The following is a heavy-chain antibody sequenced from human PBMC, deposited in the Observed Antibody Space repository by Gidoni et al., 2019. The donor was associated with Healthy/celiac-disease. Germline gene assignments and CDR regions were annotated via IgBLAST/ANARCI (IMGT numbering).Heavy chain of an antibody. Sequence: QVQLQESGPGLVKPSETLSLTCTVSGGSISSYYWSWIRQPAGKGLEWIGRIYASGSTNYNPSLKSRVTVSVDTSKNQFSLKLSSVTAADTAVYYCASLSIVGATTPSAFDIWGQGTMVTVSS. CDR3: ASLSIVGATTPSAFDI. CDR2: IYASGST. V-gene: IGHV4-4*07. D-gene: IGHD1-26*01. J-gene: IGHJ3*02. CDR1: GGSISSYY.